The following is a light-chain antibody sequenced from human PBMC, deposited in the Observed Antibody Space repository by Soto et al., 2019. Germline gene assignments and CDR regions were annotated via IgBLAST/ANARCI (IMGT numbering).Light chain of an antibody. CDR1: QSISSW. CDR3: QQLNSYPIP. CDR2: KAS. V-gene: IGKV1-5*03. Sequence: IQMTQSPSTLSASVGDRVTITCRASQSISSWLAWYQQKPGKAPKLLIYKASSLESGVPSRFSGSGSGTEFTLTISRLQPEDFATYYCQQLNSYPIPFGQGARLEI. J-gene: IGKJ5*01.